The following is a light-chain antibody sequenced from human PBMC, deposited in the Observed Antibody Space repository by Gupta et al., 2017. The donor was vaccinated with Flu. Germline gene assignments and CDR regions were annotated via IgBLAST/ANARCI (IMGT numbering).Light chain of an antibody. Sequence: DIQATQSPSTLSASVGDSVTITFRPSQNVITYLAWHQQKPGKAPKLLIYKTSNVETGVPSRLSGSGCGTDFSLTISSLQPDDSATYYCQQYDNFCRMTFGGGTKVEVK. CDR2: KTS. CDR1: QNVITY. V-gene: IGKV1-5*03. CDR3: QQYDNFCRMT. J-gene: IGKJ4*01.